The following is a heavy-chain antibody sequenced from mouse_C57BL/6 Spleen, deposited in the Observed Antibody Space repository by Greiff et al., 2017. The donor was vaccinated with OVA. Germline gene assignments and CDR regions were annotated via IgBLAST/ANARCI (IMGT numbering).Heavy chain of an antibody. J-gene: IGHJ4*01. CDR1: GFTFSSYG. V-gene: IGHV5-6*01. D-gene: IGHD2-3*01. CDR3: ARTTPDGAMDY. CDR2: ISSGGSYT. Sequence: EVQVVESGGDLVKPGGSLKLSCAASGFTFSSYGMSWVRQTPDKRLEWVATISSGGSYTYYPDSVKGRFTISRDNAKNTLYLQMSSLKSEDTAMYYCARTTPDGAMDYWGQGTSVTVSS.